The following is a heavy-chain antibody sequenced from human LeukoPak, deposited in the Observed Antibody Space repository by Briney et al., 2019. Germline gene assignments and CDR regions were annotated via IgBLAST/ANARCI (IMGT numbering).Heavy chain of an antibody. V-gene: IGHV3-48*03. CDR3: GRSGFCNSVSCYGLDL. D-gene: IGHD2-2*01. J-gene: IGHJ4*02. Sequence: GGSLRPSCAASGXSFSSYEMNWVRQAPGKGLEWVSYISSSGKTIYYADSVKGRFTISRDNAKNSLFLQMNSLRAEDTAVYYCGRSGFCNSVSCYGLDLWGQGTLVTVSS. CDR2: ISSSGKTI. CDR1: GXSFSSYE.